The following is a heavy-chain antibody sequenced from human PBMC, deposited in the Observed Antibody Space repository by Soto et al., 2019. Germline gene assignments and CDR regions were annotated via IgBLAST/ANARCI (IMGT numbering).Heavy chain of an antibody. CDR1: GDSINHYY. Sequence: SETLSLTCTVSGDSINHYYCTWIRQPPGKGLEWMGYIYYSGTTTNYNPSLKSRVTLSVDTSKNQFSLKLSSVTAADTAVYYCARLGGSYAVPHFDYWGQGTLVTVSS. V-gene: IGHV4-59*08. J-gene: IGHJ4*02. CDR2: IYYSGTT. D-gene: IGHD1-26*01. CDR3: ARLGGSYAVPHFDY.